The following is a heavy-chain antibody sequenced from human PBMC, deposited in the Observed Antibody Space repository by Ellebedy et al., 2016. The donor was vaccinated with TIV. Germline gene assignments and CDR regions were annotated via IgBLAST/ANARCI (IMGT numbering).Heavy chain of an antibody. CDR1: GFTFGSVG. J-gene: IGHJ6*02. CDR2: ISYDGNNK. CDR3: SREGLEAGMDL. V-gene: IGHV3-30*03. Sequence: GESLKISCAASGFTFGSVGMHWVRQAPGKGLEWVTIISYDGNNKFYLDSVEGRFSISRDDSKNTLYLQMNSLRPEDTAVYYCSREGLEAGMDLWGQGTTVIVSS.